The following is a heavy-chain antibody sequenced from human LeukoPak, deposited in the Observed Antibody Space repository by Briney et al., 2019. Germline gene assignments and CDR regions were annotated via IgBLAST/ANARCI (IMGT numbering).Heavy chain of an antibody. Sequence: GGSLRLSCAASGFTFGSYRMNWVRQAPGKGPEWVSYIDSRGTIYYADFVKGRFTISRDNAKSSLYLEMTSLRVEDTAVYYCAIQGVTYDDWGQGTLVTVSS. V-gene: IGHV3-48*01. CDR2: IDSRGTI. CDR3: AIQGVTYDD. J-gene: IGHJ4*02. CDR1: GFTFGSYR. D-gene: IGHD4-23*01.